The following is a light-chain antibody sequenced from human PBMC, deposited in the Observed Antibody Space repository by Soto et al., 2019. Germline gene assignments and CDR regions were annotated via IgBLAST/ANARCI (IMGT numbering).Light chain of an antibody. Sequence: QSALTQPASVSGSPGQSITISCTGTSSDVGGYNYVSWYQQHPGKAPKLMIYDVSKRPSGVSNRFSGTKSGNTASLTIAGLQDEDEAYYYCRSYTSSSTVVFGGGTQLTVL. V-gene: IGLV2-14*01. J-gene: IGLJ2*01. CDR3: RSYTSSSTVV. CDR2: DVS. CDR1: SSDVGGYNY.